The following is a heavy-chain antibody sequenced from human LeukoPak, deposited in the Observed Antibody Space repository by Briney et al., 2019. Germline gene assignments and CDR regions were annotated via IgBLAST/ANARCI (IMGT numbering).Heavy chain of an antibody. CDR3: ASRTYYDFWSGYSYYYYMDV. D-gene: IGHD3-3*01. J-gene: IGHJ6*03. Sequence: GGSLRLSCAASGFTFSSYSMNWVRQAPGKGLEWVSSISSSSSYIYYADSVKGRFTISRDNAKNSLYLQMNSLRAEDTAVYYCASRTYYDFWSGYSYYYYMDVWGKGTTVTVSS. CDR1: GFTFSSYS. CDR2: ISSSSSYI. V-gene: IGHV3-21*01.